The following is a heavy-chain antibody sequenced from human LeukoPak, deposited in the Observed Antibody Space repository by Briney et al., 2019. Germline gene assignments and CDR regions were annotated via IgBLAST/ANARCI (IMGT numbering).Heavy chain of an antibody. CDR1: GDFFNLCY. J-gene: IGHJ4*02. Sequence: NPSETLSLTYTVWGDFFNLCYCIWLRQPPGKGLEWIGYIYYSGSTNYNPSLKSRVTISLDTSKNQFSLKLSSVTAPDTAVYYSARGSSSYLLDYWGQGTLVTVSS. CDR3: ARGSSSYLLDY. CDR2: IYYSGST. D-gene: IGHD6-13*01. V-gene: IGHV4-59*01.